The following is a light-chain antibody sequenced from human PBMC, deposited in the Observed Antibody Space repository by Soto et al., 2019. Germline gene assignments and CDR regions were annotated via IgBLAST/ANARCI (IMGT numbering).Light chain of an antibody. CDR2: DVS. J-gene: IGLJ1*01. V-gene: IGLV2-14*01. Sequence: LTQPASVSGSPGQSITISCTGTSSDVGGYNYVSWYQQHPGKAPKLMIYDVSNRPSGVSNRFSGSKSGNTASLTISGLQAEDEADYYCSSYTSSSTLGVFGTGTRSPS. CDR1: SSDVGGYNY. CDR3: SSYTSSSTLGV.